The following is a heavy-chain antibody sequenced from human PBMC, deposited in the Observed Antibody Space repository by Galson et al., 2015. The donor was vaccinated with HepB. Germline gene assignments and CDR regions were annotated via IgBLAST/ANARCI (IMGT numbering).Heavy chain of an antibody. J-gene: IGHJ4*02. CDR2: TYYRSRWNN. D-gene: IGHD1-14*01. Sequence: CAISGDSVSSNSAAWNWIRQSPSRGLEWLGRTYYRSRWNNDYAVTVKCRITINPDTYKNQFSLQMNSVTPKDTAVYYCSRVTQAEKPTFDYWGQGSLVTVSS. V-gene: IGHV6-1*01. CDR1: GDSVSSNSAA. CDR3: SRVTQAEKPTFDY.